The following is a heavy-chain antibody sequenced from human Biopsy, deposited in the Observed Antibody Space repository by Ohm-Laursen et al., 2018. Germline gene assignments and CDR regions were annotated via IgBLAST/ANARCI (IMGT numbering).Heavy chain of an antibody. D-gene: IGHD3-3*01. V-gene: IGHV3-33*06. Sequence: SLRLSCAASGFPFTGFSMDWLRQAPGKGLAWVALIWHDGSDKYYAGSVKGRFTISRDNSKNTLYLQMNSLKADDTAVYYCAKEEPPQGYDFWSGHYYYFDYWGQGTLVTVSS. CDR2: IWHDGSDK. CDR1: GFPFTGFS. CDR3: AKEEPPQGYDFWSGHYYYFDY. J-gene: IGHJ4*02.